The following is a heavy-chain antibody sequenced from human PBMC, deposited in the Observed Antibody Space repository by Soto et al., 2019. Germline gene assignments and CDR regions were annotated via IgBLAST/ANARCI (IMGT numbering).Heavy chain of an antibody. D-gene: IGHD3-10*01. CDR3: ASLARGRAVRGSGPYYFDY. CDR1: GGTFSSYA. V-gene: IGHV1-69*01. J-gene: IGHJ4*02. Sequence: QVQLVQSGAEVKKSGSSVKVSCKASGGTFSSYAISWVRQAPGQGLEWMGGVIPIFGTANYAQKFQGRVTITADESTSTAYMELSSLRSEDTAVYYCASLARGRAVRGSGPYYFDYWGQGTLVTGSS. CDR2: VIPIFGTA.